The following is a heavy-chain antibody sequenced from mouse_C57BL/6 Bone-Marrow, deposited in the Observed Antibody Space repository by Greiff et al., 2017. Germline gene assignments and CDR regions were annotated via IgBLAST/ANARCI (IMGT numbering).Heavy chain of an antibody. J-gene: IGHJ3*01. CDR2: IHPSDSDT. D-gene: IGHD1-1*01. CDR1: GYTFTSYW. V-gene: IGHV1-74*01. CDR3: AIIVGSSYFAY. Sequence: VQLQQPGAELVKPGASVKVSCKASGYTFTSYWMHWVKQRPGQGLEWIGRIHPSDSDTNYNQKFKGKATLTVDKSSSTAYMQLSSLTSEDSAVYYCAIIVGSSYFAYWGQGTLVTVSA.